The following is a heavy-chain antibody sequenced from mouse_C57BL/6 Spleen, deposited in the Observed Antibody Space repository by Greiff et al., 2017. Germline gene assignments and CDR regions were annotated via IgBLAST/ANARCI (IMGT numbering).Heavy chain of an antibody. Sequence: QVQLQQPGAELVRPGSSVKLSCKASGYTFTSYWMDWVKQRPGQGLEWIGNIYPSDSETHYNQKFKDTATLTVDKSSSTAYMQLSSLTSEDSAVYYGARSGTTVVEGLAYWGQGTLVTVSA. D-gene: IGHD1-1*01. J-gene: IGHJ3*01. V-gene: IGHV1-61*01. CDR3: ARSGTTVVEGLAY. CDR1: GYTFTSYW. CDR2: IYPSDSET.